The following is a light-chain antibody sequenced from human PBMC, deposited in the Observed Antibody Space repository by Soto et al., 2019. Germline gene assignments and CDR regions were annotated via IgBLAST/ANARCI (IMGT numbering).Light chain of an antibody. V-gene: IGKV3-15*01. CDR1: ESVSNK. J-gene: IGKJ5*01. Sequence: EVVLTQSPATLSVSPGERATLSCRASESVSNKLVWYQQKPGQAPRLLIYRASTRATGIPASFSGSGSGTEFTLTISSLQSEDSAVYYCHQYNNWFPFTFGQGTRLEIK. CDR3: HQYNNWFPFT. CDR2: RAS.